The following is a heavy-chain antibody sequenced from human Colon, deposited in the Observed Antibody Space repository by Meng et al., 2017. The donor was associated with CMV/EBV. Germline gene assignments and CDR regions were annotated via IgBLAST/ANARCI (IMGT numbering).Heavy chain of an antibody. CDR2: TNEDGTIT. CDR3: ARDLSGASDF. CDR1: GFTFSRFW. V-gene: IGHV3-74*01. Sequence: EVRLLGAGGGLVHPGGSLRLSCAASGFTFSRFWMHWVRQAPGKGLVWVSRTNEDGTITNYADSVKGRFTISRDNAENTLYLQMNSLRAEDTAVYYCARDLSGASDFWGQGTLVTVSS. J-gene: IGHJ4*02. D-gene: IGHD7-27*01.